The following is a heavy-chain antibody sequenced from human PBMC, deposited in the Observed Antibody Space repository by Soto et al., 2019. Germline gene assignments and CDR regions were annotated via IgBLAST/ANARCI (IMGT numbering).Heavy chain of an antibody. D-gene: IGHD2-21*02. J-gene: IGHJ4*02. Sequence: GGSLRLSCAASGFTFSSYAMSWVRQAPGKGLEWVSAISGSGGSTYYADSVKGRFTISRDNSKNTLYLQMNSLRAEDTAVYYCAKTLEVLGGYWELDYWGQGTLVTVSS. CDR3: AKTLEVLGGYWELDY. V-gene: IGHV3-23*01. CDR2: ISGSGGST. CDR1: GFTFSSYA.